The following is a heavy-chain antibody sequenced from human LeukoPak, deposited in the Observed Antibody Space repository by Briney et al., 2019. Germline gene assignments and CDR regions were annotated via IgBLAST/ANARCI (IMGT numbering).Heavy chain of an antibody. CDR3: AKDTVKVTTIRRVPHYMDV. CDR1: GFTFSSYG. CDR2: IRYDGSNK. V-gene: IGHV3-30*02. J-gene: IGHJ6*03. Sequence: GGSLRLSCAASGFTFSSYGIHWVRQAPGKGLEWVAFIRYDGSNKYYADSVKGRFIISRDNSKNTLYLQMNSLRAEDTAVYYCAKDTVKVTTIRRVPHYMDVWGKGTTVTISS. D-gene: IGHD5-12*01.